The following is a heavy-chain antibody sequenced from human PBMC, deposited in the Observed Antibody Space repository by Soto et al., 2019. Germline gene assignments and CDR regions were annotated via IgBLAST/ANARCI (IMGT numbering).Heavy chain of an antibody. Sequence: GGSLRLSCAASGFTFSSYGMHWVRQAPGKGLEWVAVISYDGSNKYYADSVKGRFTISRDNSKNTLYLQMNSLRAEDTAVYYCAQGSGYSYSYNLWFDHWGQGTLVTVSS. V-gene: IGHV3-30*18. J-gene: IGHJ5*02. CDR2: ISYDGSNK. CDR3: AQGSGYSYSYNLWFDH. CDR1: GFTFSSYG. D-gene: IGHD5-18*01.